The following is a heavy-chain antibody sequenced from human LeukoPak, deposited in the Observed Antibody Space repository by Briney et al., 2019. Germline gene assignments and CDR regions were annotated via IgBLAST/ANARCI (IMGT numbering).Heavy chain of an antibody. CDR3: ARGALHMYYLDN. Sequence: RTGGSLRLSCAASGFTFSAYAMSWVRQAPGKGLVWVSRIKSDGSSTSYADSVKGRFTISRDNAKNTVYLQMNSLRAEDTAVYYCARGALHMYYLDNWGQGTLVTVSS. V-gene: IGHV3-74*01. CDR2: IKSDGSST. J-gene: IGHJ4*02. CDR1: GFTFSAYA. D-gene: IGHD2-8*01.